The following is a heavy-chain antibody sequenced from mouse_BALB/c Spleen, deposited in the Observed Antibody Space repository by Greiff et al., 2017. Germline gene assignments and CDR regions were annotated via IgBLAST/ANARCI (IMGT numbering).Heavy chain of an antibody. V-gene: IGHV5-12-2*01. D-gene: IGHD1-1*01. J-gene: IGHJ2*01. CDR1: GFTFSSYT. CDR2: ISNGGGST. CDR3: ARLGVVAHFDY. Sequence: EVQGVESGGGLVQPGGSLKLSCAASGFTFSSYTMSWVRQTPEKRLEWVAYISNGGGSTYYPDTVTGRFTISRDNAKNTLYLQMSSLKSEDTAMYYCARLGVVAHFDYWGQGTTLTVSS.